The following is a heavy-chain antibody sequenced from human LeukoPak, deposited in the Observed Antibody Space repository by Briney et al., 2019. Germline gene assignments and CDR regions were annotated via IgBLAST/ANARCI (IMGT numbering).Heavy chain of an antibody. Sequence: SETLSLTCTVSGGSISSYYWSWIRQPPGKGLEWIGYIYHSGSTNYNPSLKSRVTISVDTSKNQFSLGLSSVTAADTAVYYCASYDYDSSGYYSFDYWGQGTLVTASS. V-gene: IGHV4-59*08. CDR2: IYHSGST. CDR1: GGSISSYY. D-gene: IGHD3-22*01. CDR3: ASYDYDSSGYYSFDY. J-gene: IGHJ4*02.